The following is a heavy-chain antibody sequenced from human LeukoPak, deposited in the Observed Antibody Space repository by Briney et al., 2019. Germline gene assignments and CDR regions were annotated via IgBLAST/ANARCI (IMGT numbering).Heavy chain of an antibody. V-gene: IGHV3-30*04. D-gene: IGHD2-2*01. J-gene: IGHJ3*02. CDR1: GFTFSSYA. CDR3: ARFGSVVVPAAMGGRAFDI. Sequence: PGRSLRLSCAASGFTFSSYAMHWVRQAPGKGLEWVAVISYDGSNKYYADSVKGRFTISRDNSKNPLYLQMNSLRAEDTAVYYCARFGSVVVPAAMGGRAFDIWGQGTMVTVSS. CDR2: ISYDGSNK.